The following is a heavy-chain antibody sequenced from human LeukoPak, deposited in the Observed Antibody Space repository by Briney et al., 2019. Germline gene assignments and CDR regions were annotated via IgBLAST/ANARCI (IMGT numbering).Heavy chain of an antibody. V-gene: IGHV3-7*01. D-gene: IGHD2-15*01. J-gene: IGHJ4*02. CDR3: ARFGYVAAVDV. CDR1: GFSFSAFW. CDR2: INPAGSET. Sequence: GGSLRLSCAASGFSFSAFWMTWVRQAPGTGLEWVANINPAGSETYYVDPVKGRFSISRDNAKNLVYLQMNSLRAEDTAVYHCARFGYVAAVDVWGQGTPVTVSS.